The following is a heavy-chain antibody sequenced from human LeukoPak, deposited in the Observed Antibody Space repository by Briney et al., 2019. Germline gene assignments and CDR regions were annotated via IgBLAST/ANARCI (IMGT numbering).Heavy chain of an antibody. J-gene: IGHJ3*02. Sequence: SETLSLTCAVYGGSFSGYYWSWICQPPGKGLEWIGEINHSGSTNYNPSLKSRVTISVDTSKNQFSLKLSSVTAADTAVYYCARIGDDSSGYYLSPLAFDIWGQGTMVTVSS. CDR1: GGSFSGYY. CDR3: ARIGDDSSGYYLSPLAFDI. CDR2: INHSGST. V-gene: IGHV4-34*01. D-gene: IGHD3-22*01.